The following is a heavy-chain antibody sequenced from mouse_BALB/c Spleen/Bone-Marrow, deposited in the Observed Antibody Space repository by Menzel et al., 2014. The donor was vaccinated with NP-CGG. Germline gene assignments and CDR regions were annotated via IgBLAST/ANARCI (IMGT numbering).Heavy chain of an antibody. CDR3: ARGGGHYFDY. CDR2: INPYNDGT. V-gene: IGHV1-14*01. CDR1: GYTFTSYI. J-gene: IGHJ2*01. Sequence: VQLKQSGPELVKPGASVKMSCKASGYTFTSYILHWVKQKPGQGLEWIGYINPYNDGTKYNEKFKGKATLTSDKFSSGTYMELSGLASEDSAVYYCARGGGHYFDYWGQGTTLTVSS.